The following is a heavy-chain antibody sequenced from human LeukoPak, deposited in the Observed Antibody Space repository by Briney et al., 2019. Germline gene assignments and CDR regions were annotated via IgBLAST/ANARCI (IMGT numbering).Heavy chain of an antibody. CDR2: ISGSGGST. Sequence: GGSLRLSCAASGFTFSRYAMTWVRQPPGKGLEWVSDISGSGGSTYYAHSVKGRFTISRDNSKNTLYLQMNSLRAEDTAVYYCAKAVSGNYIKGFDYWGQGILVTVSS. J-gene: IGHJ4*02. V-gene: IGHV3-23*01. CDR3: AKAVSGNYIKGFDY. CDR1: GFTFSRYA. D-gene: IGHD1-26*01.